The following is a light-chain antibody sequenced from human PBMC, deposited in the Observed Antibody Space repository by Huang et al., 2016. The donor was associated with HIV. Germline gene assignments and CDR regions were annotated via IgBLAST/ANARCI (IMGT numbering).Light chain of an antibody. CDR3: QQSYSAPRT. J-gene: IGKJ1*01. V-gene: IGKV1-39*01. Sequence: DIQMTQSPSSLSASVGDRVTITCRASQGIRNYLNWYQQKPGKAPKRLIYAASSLQSGVPSRFSGSGSGTDFTLTINSLQAEDFATFYCQQSYSAPRTFGQGTKVEIK. CDR1: QGIRNY. CDR2: AAS.